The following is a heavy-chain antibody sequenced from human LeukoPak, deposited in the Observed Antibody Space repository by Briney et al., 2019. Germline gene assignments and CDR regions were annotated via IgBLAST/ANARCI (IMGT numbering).Heavy chain of an antibody. CDR3: ARRYGNEYDY. Sequence: SETLSLTCSVSGDSISRYYWSWIRQPPGKGLEWIGYISYTGSTRYNPSLKSRVTVSADTSRNQFSLKLTSVTAADTAVYYCARRYGNEYDYWGQGTLVTVSS. J-gene: IGHJ4*02. CDR1: GDSISRYY. V-gene: IGHV4-59*12. CDR2: ISYTGST. D-gene: IGHD3-16*01.